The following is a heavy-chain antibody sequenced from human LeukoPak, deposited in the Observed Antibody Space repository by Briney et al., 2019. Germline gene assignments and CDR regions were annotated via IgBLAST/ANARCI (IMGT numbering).Heavy chain of an antibody. V-gene: IGHV4-59*01. Sequence: SQTLSLTCTVSGGSISSYYWSWIRQPPGKGLEWIGYIYYSGSTNYNPSLKSRVTISVDTSKNQFSLKLSSVTAADTAVYYCARAVTMEFGAFDIWGQGTMVTVSS. CDR3: ARAVTMEFGAFDI. CDR2: IYYSGST. CDR1: GGSISSYY. J-gene: IGHJ3*02. D-gene: IGHD3-10*01.